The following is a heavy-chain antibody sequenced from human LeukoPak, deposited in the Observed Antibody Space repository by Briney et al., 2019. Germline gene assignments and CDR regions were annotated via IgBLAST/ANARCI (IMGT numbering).Heavy chain of an antibody. Sequence: ASVKVSCKASGGTFSSYAISWVRQAPGQGLEWMGRIIPIFGTANYAQKFQGRVTITTDESTSTAYMELSSLRSEDTAVYYCARGGYYGSGSLMVNWFDPWGQGTLVTASS. CDR2: IIPIFGTA. D-gene: IGHD3-10*01. CDR3: ARGGYYGSGSLMVNWFDP. V-gene: IGHV1-69*05. J-gene: IGHJ5*02. CDR1: GGTFSSYA.